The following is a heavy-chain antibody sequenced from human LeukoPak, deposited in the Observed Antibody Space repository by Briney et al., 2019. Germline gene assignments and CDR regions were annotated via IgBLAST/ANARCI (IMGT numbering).Heavy chain of an antibody. Sequence: GGSLRLSCAASGFIFKSYAIHWVRQAPGKGLDWVAFISYDGIIKYYADSVKGRFTTSRDNSKNTLYLQMNSLRAEDTAVYYCARDLSTYYSIDYWGQGTLVAVSS. V-gene: IGHV3-30-3*01. CDR1: GFIFKSYA. CDR3: ARDLSTYYSIDY. J-gene: IGHJ4*02. CDR2: ISYDGIIK. D-gene: IGHD2/OR15-2a*01.